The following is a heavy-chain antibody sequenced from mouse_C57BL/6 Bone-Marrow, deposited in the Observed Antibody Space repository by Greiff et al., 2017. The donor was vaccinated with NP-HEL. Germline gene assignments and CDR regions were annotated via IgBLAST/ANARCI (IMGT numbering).Heavy chain of an antibody. V-gene: IGHV14-4*01. J-gene: IGHJ4*01. Sequence: EVQLQQSGAELVRPGASVKLSCTASGFNIKDDYMHWVKQRPEQGLEWIGWIDPENGDTEYASKFQGKATITADTSSNTAYLQISSLTFEDTAVYYCTTGPMDYWGQGTSVTVSS. CDR2: IDPENGDT. CDR1: GFNIKDDY. CDR3: TTGPMDY.